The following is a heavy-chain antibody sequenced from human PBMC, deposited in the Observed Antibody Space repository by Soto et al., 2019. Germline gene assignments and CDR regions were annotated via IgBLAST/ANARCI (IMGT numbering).Heavy chain of an antibody. Sequence: GGSLRLSCSASGFTVSSNYMTGVRQAPGKGLEWVSVIHSGGDTHYADSVRGRFTLSRDNSKNTLYLQMNSLRAEDTAVYYCARSRTGTTYGGMDVWGQGTTVTVSS. J-gene: IGHJ6*02. CDR3: ARSRTGTTYGGMDV. CDR2: IHSGGDT. D-gene: IGHD1-7*01. CDR1: GFTVSSNY. V-gene: IGHV3-66*01.